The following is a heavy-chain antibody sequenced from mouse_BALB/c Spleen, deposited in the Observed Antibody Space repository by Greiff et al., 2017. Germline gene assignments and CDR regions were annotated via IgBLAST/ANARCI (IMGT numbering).Heavy chain of an antibody. CDR3: ARATTVGGYFDV. CDR2: ISTYYGNT. CDR1: GYTFTDYA. V-gene: IGHV1-67*01. J-gene: IGHJ1*01. D-gene: IGHD1-1*01. Sequence: VKLMESGPELVRPGVSVKISCKGSGYTFTDYAMHWVKQSHAKSLEWIGVISTYYGNTNYNQKFKGKATMTVDKSSSTAYMELARLTSEDSAIYYCARATTVGGYFDVWGAGTTVTVSS.